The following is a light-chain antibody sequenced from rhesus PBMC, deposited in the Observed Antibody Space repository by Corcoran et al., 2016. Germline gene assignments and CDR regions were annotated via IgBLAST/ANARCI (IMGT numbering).Light chain of an antibody. CDR2: SEN. V-gene: IGKV1-32*01. J-gene: IGKJ1*01. CDR3: QQHYTLRS. CDR1: QGIRNS. Sequence: DIQMTQSPSSLSASVGDRVTITCRASQGIRNSLNWYQQKPGKAPQLLIDSENRLQSGGPSRFSGSGSGTEFTLTISSLQPEEFATYYCQQHYTLRSFGQVTKVEIK.